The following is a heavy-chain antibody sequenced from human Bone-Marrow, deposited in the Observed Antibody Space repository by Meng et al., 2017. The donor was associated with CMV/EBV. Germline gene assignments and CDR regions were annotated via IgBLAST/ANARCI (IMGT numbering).Heavy chain of an antibody. D-gene: IGHD2-15*01. CDR2: INHSGST. CDR1: GGSFSGYY. CDR3: ARDGTVVSATDY. J-gene: IGHJ4*02. V-gene: IGHV4-34*01. Sequence: SETLSLTCAVYGGSFSGYYWGWIRQPPGKGLEWIGEINHSGSTNYNPSRKSRVTISVDTSKNQFSLKLSTVTAADTAVYYCARDGTVVSATDYWGQGTLVTVSS.